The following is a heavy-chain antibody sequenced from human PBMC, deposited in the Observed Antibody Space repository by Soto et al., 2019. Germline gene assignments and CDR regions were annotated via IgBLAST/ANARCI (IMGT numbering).Heavy chain of an antibody. J-gene: IGHJ4*02. V-gene: IGHV3-7*01. CDR2: IKEDGSEK. CDR1: GFTFSNYW. CDR3: XXXXXXGXXXXDY. Sequence: EVQLVESGGGLVQPGGSLRLSCAASGFTFSNYWMHWVRQAPGKGLEWVANIKEDGSEKYYVDSVKGRFTISRDNGKSSLDLQMNNLRAEDTXXYXXXXXXXXGXXXXDYXXQGALVTVSS.